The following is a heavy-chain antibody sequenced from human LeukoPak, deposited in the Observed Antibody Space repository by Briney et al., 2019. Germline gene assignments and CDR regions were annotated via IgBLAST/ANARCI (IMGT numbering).Heavy chain of an antibody. J-gene: IGHJ6*03. V-gene: IGHV3-23*01. CDR3: ATDPPIEQWLFKKENYYYYMDV. CDR1: GFTFSSYA. CDR2: ISGSGGST. D-gene: IGHD6-19*01. Sequence: PGGSLRLSCAVSGFTFSSYAMSWVRQAPGKGLEWVSAISGSGGSTYYADSVKGRFTISRDNSKNTLYLQMNSLRAEDTAVYYCATDPPIEQWLFKKENYYYYMDVWGKGTTVTVSS.